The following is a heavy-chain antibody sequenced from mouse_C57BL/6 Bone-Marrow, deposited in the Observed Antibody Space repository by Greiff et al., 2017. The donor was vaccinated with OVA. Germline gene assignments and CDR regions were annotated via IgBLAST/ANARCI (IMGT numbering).Heavy chain of an antibody. CDR3: ARSYSAYAMDY. CDR2: IDPSDSET. V-gene: IGHV1-52*01. Sequence: VQLQQPGAELVRPGSSVKLSCKASGYTFTSYWMHWVKQRPIQGLEWIGNIDPSDSETHYNQKFKDKATLTVDKSSSTAYMQLSSLTSEDSAVYYCARSYSAYAMDYWGQGTSVTVSS. J-gene: IGHJ4*01. D-gene: IGHD2-12*01. CDR1: GYTFTSYW.